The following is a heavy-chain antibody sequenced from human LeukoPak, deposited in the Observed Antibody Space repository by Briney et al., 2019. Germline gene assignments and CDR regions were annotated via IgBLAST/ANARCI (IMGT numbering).Heavy chain of an antibody. Sequence: SETLSLTCTVSGGSISSYYWSWIRQPAGKGLEWIGYIYYSGSTNYNPSLKSRVTISVDTSKNQFSLKLSSVTAADTAVYYCARRERVGTWGLWGQGTLVTVSS. J-gene: IGHJ4*02. CDR3: ARRERVGTWGL. CDR1: GGSISSYY. D-gene: IGHD4-23*01. CDR2: IYYSGST. V-gene: IGHV4-59*01.